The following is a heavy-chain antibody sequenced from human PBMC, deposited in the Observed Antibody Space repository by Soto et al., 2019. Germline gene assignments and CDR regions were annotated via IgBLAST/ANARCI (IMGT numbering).Heavy chain of an antibody. J-gene: IGHJ4*02. CDR1: GFTFSSYA. CDR3: AKFVCSGGSCYSFD. Sequence: PGGSLRLSCAASGFTFSSYAMSWVRQAPGKGLEWVSAISGSGGSTYYADSVKGRFTISRDNSKNTLYLQMNSLRAEDTAVYYCAKFVCSGGSCYSFDWGQGTLVTVSS. D-gene: IGHD2-15*01. V-gene: IGHV3-23*01. CDR2: ISGSGGST.